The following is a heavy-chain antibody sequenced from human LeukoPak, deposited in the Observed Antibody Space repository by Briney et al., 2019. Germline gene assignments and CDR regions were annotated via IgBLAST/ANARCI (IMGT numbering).Heavy chain of an antibody. D-gene: IGHD6-19*01. J-gene: IGHJ4*02. Sequence: GGSLSLSCAASGFIVSNNFVSWVRQTPEKGLEWDAAIYSDSRTYYEDAVKGRFTISRDSSKNTLYLQMNSLRGEDTAVYYCARSGSGWFDFWGQGTLVTVS. CDR1: GFIVSNNF. CDR3: ARSGSGWFDF. CDR2: IYSDSRT. V-gene: IGHV3-53*01.